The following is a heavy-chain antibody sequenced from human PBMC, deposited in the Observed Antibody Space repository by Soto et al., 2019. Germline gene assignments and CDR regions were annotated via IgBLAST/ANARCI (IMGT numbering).Heavy chain of an antibody. CDR2: ISYDGSNK. CDR3: ARDLDTAMVLAFDY. V-gene: IGHV3-30-3*01. CDR1: GFTFSSYA. D-gene: IGHD5-18*01. Sequence: QVQLVESGGGVVQPGRSLRLSCAASGFTFSSYAMHWVRQAPGKGLERVAVISYDGSNKYYADSVKGRFTISRDNSKNTLYLQMNRLRAEDTAVYYCARDLDTAMVLAFDYWGQGTLVTVSS. J-gene: IGHJ4*02.